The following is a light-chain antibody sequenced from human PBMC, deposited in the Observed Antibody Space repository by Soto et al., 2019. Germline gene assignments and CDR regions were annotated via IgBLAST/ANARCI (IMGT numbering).Light chain of an antibody. J-gene: IGKJ3*01. CDR1: QSVSSSY. Sequence: IVLTQSPGTLYLSPGQRATLSCRASQSVSSSYLAWYQQKPGQAPRLLIYGESSRATGIPDRFSGSGSGTDFTLTISRLEPEDFAAYYCQQYGSSPFTFGPGTKVDIK. CDR2: GES. CDR3: QQYGSSPFT. V-gene: IGKV3-20*01.